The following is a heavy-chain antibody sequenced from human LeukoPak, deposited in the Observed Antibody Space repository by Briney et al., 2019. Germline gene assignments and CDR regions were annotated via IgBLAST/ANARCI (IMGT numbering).Heavy chain of an antibody. CDR3: ARGWSHMDV. CDR1: GYSFATYW. D-gene: IGHD6-19*01. V-gene: IGHV5-51*01. Sequence: GESLKISCKGSGYSFATYWIGWVRQMPGKGLEWMGIIYPGDSDIRYSPSIQGQVSISADKSISTAYLQWSSLKAPDTAMYYCARGWSHMDVWGKGTTVTVSS. J-gene: IGHJ6*03. CDR2: IYPGDSDI.